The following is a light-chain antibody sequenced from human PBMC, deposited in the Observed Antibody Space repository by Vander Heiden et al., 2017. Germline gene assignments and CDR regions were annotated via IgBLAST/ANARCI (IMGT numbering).Light chain of an antibody. Sequence: EIVLTQSPATLSLSPGERATLSCRASQSVRSYLAWYQQRPGQAPRRLIYDASKRPTGIPATFSGSGSGTDFTLTISSLEPEDFAVYYCQHRSNWPELSFGGGTKVE. CDR3: QHRSNWPELS. J-gene: IGKJ4*01. CDR1: QSVRSY. V-gene: IGKV3-11*01. CDR2: DAS.